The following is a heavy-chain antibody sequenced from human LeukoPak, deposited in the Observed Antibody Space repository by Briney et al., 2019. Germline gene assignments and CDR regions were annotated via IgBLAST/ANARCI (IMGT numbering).Heavy chain of an antibody. Sequence: GASVKVSCKASGYTFTSYGISWVRQAPGQGLEWMGWISAYNGNTNYAQKLQGRVTMTTDTSTSTAYMELRSLRSDDTAVYCCARTEDTAMASRYYYYYMDVWGKGTTVTVSS. CDR1: GYTFTSYG. CDR3: ARTEDTAMASRYYYYYMDV. J-gene: IGHJ6*03. CDR2: ISAYNGNT. D-gene: IGHD5-18*01. V-gene: IGHV1-18*01.